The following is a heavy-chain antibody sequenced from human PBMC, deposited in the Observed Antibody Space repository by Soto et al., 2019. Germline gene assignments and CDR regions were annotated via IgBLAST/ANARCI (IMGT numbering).Heavy chain of an antibody. Sequence: SETLSLTCTVSGGSISSGGYYWSWIRQHPGKGLEWIGYIYYSGSTYYNPSLKSRVTISVDTSKKQFSLKLSSVTAADSAVYYCASLPAGVSYYGDYWGEGTVVAVSA. CDR3: ASLPAGVSYYGDY. V-gene: IGHV4-31*03. D-gene: IGHD2-8*01. CDR1: GGSISSGGYY. J-gene: IGHJ4*02. CDR2: IYYSGST.